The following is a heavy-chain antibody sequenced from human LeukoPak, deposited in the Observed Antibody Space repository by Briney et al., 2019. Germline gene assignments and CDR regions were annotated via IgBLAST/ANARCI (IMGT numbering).Heavy chain of an antibody. CDR3: ARVIENCSSTSCYLPGGDDAFDI. D-gene: IGHD2-2*01. CDR2: MNPNSGNT. J-gene: IGHJ3*02. CDR1: GYTFTSYD. Sequence: ASVKVSCKASGYTFTSYDISWVRQATGQGLEWMGWMNPNSGNTGYAQKFQGRVTITRNTSISTAYMELSSLRSEDTAVYYCARVIENCSSTSCYLPGGDDAFDIWGQGTMVTVSS. V-gene: IGHV1-8*03.